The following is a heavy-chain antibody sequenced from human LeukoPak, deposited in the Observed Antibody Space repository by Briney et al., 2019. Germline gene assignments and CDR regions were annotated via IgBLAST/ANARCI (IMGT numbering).Heavy chain of an antibody. CDR1: GGTFSSYA. J-gene: IGHJ4*02. V-gene: IGHV1-69*06. Sequence: GASVKVSCKASGGTFSSYAISWVRQAPGQGLEWMGGIIPIFGTANYAQKFQGRVTITADKSTSTAYMELSSLRSEDTAVYYCVCGTLVRRYFDYWGQGTLVTVSS. CDR2: IIPIFGTA. CDR3: VCGTLVRRYFDY. D-gene: IGHD3-9*01.